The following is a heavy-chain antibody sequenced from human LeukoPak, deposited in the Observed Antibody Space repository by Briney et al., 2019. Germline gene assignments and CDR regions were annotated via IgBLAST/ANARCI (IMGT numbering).Heavy chain of an antibody. D-gene: IGHD3-22*01. J-gene: IGHJ1*01. CDR2: INHSGST. CDR3: ARDPTYYYDSSGYSFFFQH. Sequence: SETLSLTCAVYGGSFSGYYWSWIRQPPGKGLEWIGEINHSGSTNYNPSLKSRVTISVDTSKNQFSLKLSSVTAADTAVYYCARDPTYYYDSSGYSFFFQHWGQGTLVTVSS. V-gene: IGHV4-34*01. CDR1: GGSFSGYY.